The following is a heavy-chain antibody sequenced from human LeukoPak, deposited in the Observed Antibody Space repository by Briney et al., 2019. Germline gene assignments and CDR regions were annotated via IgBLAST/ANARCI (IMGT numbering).Heavy chain of an antibody. D-gene: IGHD3-22*01. J-gene: IGHJ6*02. CDR2: ISSSGSGDSTI. Sequence: GGPLRLSCVASGFTFSSYEMNWVRQAPGEGLEWVSYISSSGSGDSTIYYADSVEGRFTISRDDAKKSLYLQMNSLRAEDTAVYYCARDHYYDSSGYSYGMDVWGQGTTVTVSS. CDR3: ARDHYYDSSGYSYGMDV. CDR1: GFTFSSYE. V-gene: IGHV3-48*03.